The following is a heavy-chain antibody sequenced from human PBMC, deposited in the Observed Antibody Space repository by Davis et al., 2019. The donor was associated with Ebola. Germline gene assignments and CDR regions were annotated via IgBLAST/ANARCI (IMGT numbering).Heavy chain of an antibody. CDR3: ARGDGYNYFDY. V-gene: IGHV3-66*01. CDR1: GFTVSSYY. CDR2: IYIGGNT. D-gene: IGHD5-24*01. J-gene: IGHJ4*02. Sequence: GESLKISCVASGFTVSSYYMSWVRQAPGKGLEWVSVIYIGGNTYYADSVRGRFTISRDNSKNTLNLQMNSLRAEDTAVYYCARGDGYNYFDYWGQGTLVTVSS.